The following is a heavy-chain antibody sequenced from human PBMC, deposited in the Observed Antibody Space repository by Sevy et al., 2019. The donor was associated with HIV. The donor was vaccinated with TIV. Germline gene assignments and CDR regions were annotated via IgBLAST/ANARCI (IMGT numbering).Heavy chain of an antibody. V-gene: IGHV1-2*02. CDR3: SRRVYGSRTYLNDY. D-gene: IGHD3-10*01. Sequence: ASVKVSCKASGYTFTGYYMHWVRQAPGQGLEWMGWIDPNSGGTNYAQKFQGRVTMSTDTSISTAYMELSRLRSDDTALYYCSRRVYGSRTYLNDYWGQGTLVTVSS. J-gene: IGHJ4*02. CDR2: IDPNSGGT. CDR1: GYTFTGYY.